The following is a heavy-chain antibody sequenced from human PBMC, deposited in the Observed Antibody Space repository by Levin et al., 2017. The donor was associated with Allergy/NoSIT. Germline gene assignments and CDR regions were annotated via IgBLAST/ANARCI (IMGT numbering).Heavy chain of an antibody. D-gene: IGHD4/OR15-4a*01. V-gene: IGHV4-39*01. J-gene: IGHJ6*02. CDR3: GGFCASSRCSDKYYYGMDV. Sequence: PSETLSLTCTVSGASISSNAYYWGWIRQSPGKGLEWMASIYFSGSTYYNPSLQNRGTITADMSKNLISLSLRSVTAADTAVYYCGGFCASSRCSDKYYYGMDVWGHGTAVTVSS. CDR1: GASISSNAYY. CDR2: IYFSGST.